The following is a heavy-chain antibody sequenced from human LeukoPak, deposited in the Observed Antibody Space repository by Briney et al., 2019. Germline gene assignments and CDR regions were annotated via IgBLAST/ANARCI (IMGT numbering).Heavy chain of an antibody. CDR1: GYTFTSYD. Sequence: ASVKVSCKASGYTFTSYDINWVRQATGQGLEWMGWMNPNSGNTGYAQKFQGRVTITRNTSISTAYMELSSLRSEDTAVYYCARAGVRDFWSGYYSSALGYYYYYMDVWGKGTTVTVSS. V-gene: IGHV1-8*03. J-gene: IGHJ6*03. CDR3: ARAGVRDFWSGYYSSALGYYYYYMDV. D-gene: IGHD3-3*01. CDR2: MNPNSGNT.